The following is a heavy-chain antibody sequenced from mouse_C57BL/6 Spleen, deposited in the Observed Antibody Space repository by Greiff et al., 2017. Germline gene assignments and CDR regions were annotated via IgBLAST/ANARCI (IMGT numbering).Heavy chain of an antibody. V-gene: IGHV1-53*01. D-gene: IGHD2-4*01. CDR1: GYTFTSYW. CDR3: AREREYDYGTYPYAMDY. J-gene: IGHJ4*01. Sequence: VQLQQPGTELVKPGASVKLSCKASGYTFTSYWMHWVKQRPGQGLEWIGNINPSNGGTNYNEKFKSKATLTVDKSSSTAYMQLSRLTSEDSAVYYCAREREYDYGTYPYAMDYWGQGTSVTVSS. CDR2: INPSNGGT.